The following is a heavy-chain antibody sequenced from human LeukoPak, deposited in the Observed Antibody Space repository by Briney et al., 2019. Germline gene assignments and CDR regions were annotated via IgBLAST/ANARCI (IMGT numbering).Heavy chain of an antibody. V-gene: IGHV4-34*01. J-gene: IGHJ4*02. CDR1: GGSFSGYY. Sequence: PSETLSLTCAVYGGSFSGYYWGWIRQPPGEGLEWIGEINHSGSTNYNPSLKSLKSRVTISVDTSNNQFSLNLSSVTAADTAVYYCARQSVLLWFGELFLPRHFDYWGQGTLVTVSS. D-gene: IGHD3-10*01. CDR3: ARQSVLLWFGELFLPRHFDY. CDR2: INHSGST.